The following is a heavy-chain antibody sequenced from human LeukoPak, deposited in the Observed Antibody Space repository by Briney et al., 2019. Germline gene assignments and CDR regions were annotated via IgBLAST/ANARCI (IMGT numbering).Heavy chain of an antibody. Sequence: ASVKVSCKASGYTFTGYYMHWVRQAPGQRLEWMGWINAGNGDTKYSQKFQGRVTITRDTSASTAYMELSSLRSEDTAVYYCARDSGEYYFDYWGQGTLVTVSS. D-gene: IGHD2-15*01. CDR1: GYTFTGYY. J-gene: IGHJ4*02. CDR2: INAGNGDT. V-gene: IGHV1-3*01. CDR3: ARDSGEYYFDY.